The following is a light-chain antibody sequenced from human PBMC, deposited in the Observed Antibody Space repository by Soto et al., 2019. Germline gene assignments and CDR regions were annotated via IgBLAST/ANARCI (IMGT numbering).Light chain of an antibody. CDR3: QQSDTFPAT. CDR1: QGIRSW. Sequence: DIQMTQSPSSVSASVGDRVTITCRASQGIRSWLAWYQQKPGKAPKLLISSASTLQSGVPSRFSGSGSGTAFTLTISALQPEDFATCYCQQSDTFPATFGVGTRVEIK. J-gene: IGKJ4*01. CDR2: SAS. V-gene: IGKV1D-12*01.